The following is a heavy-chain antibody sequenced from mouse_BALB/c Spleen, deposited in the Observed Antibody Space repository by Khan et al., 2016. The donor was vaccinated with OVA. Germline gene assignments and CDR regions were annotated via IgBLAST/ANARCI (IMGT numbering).Heavy chain of an antibody. CDR3: ARDGCRYNYAMDY. CDR1: GYSITSDYA. Sequence: EVQLQESGPGLVKPSQSLSLTCTVTGYSITSDYAWNWIRQFPGNKLEWMGYISSSGSTNYNPALKSRISITRDTSKNQFFLQLNSVTTEDTATYYCARDGCRYNYAMDYCGQGTSVTVSS. J-gene: IGHJ4*01. V-gene: IGHV3-2*02. CDR2: ISSSGST. D-gene: IGHD2-3*01.